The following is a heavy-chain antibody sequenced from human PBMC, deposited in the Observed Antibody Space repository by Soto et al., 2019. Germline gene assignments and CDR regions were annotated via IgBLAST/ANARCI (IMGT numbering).Heavy chain of an antibody. CDR3: ARGDSGYVWFNEY. D-gene: IGHD3-22*01. CDR1: GGLFSSYA. CDR2: IIPVFGTA. Sequence: SVKVSCKASGGLFSSYAISWVRQAPGQGLECLGGIIPVFGTASYAQKFQGRVTITADESTNTAYMELSSLRSEDTAMYYCARGDSGYVWFNEYWGQGTLVTVSS. V-gene: IGHV1-69*13. J-gene: IGHJ4*02.